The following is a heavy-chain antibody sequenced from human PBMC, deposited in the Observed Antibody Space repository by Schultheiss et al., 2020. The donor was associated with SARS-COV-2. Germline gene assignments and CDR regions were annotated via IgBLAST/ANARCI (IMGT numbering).Heavy chain of an antibody. V-gene: IGHV3-48*03. D-gene: IGHD2-15*01. J-gene: IGHJ6*02. CDR1: GFTFSSYE. CDR2: ISSSGSTI. CDR3: ARGDCSGGSCYSYYYYGMDV. Sequence: GGSLRLSCAASGFTFSSYEMNWVRQAPGKGLEWVSYISSSGSTIYYADSVKGRFTISRDNAKNSLYLQMNSLRAEDTAVYYCARGDCSGGSCYSYYYYGMDVWGQGTTVTVSS.